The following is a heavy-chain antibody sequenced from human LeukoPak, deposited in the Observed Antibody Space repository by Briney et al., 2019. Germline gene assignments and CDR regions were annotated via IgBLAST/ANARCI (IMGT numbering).Heavy chain of an antibody. V-gene: IGHV3-21*01. CDR2: ISSSSSYI. CDR3: ARDHVTIFGVVTFDY. CDR1: GFTFSDAW. Sequence: PGGSLRLSCAASGFTFSDAWMSWVRQAPGKGLEWVSSISSSSSYIYYGDSVKGRFTISRDNAKNSLYLQMNSLRAEDTAVYFCARDHVTIFGVVTFDYWGQGTLVTVSS. D-gene: IGHD3-3*01. J-gene: IGHJ4*02.